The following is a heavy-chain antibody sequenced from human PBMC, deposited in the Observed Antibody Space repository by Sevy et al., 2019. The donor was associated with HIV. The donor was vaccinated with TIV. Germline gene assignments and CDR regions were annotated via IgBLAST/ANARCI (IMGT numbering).Heavy chain of an antibody. D-gene: IGHD3-10*01. CDR2: IGVYKGNA. CDR1: GYAFMSYG. Sequence: ASVKVSCKTSGYAFMSYGVTWVRQAPGQGLEWMGWIGVYKGNANSAQKFQDRVTMTTDTSTSTAHMELTTLRSDDTAVYYCARDPTDGDGSASYVDHWGQGTLVTVSS. CDR3: ARDPTDGDGSASYVDH. V-gene: IGHV1-18*01. J-gene: IGHJ4*02.